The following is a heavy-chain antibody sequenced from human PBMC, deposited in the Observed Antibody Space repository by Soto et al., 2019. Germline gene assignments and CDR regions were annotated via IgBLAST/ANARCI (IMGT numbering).Heavy chain of an antibody. V-gene: IGHV1-2*04. D-gene: IGHD2-2*01. CDR1: GYTFTGYY. Sequence: ASVKVSCKASGYTFTGYYMHWVRQAPGQGLEWMGWINPNSGGTNYAQKFQGWVTMTRDTSISTAYMELSRLRSDDTAVYYCARALYHAHGAFDIWGQGTMVTVSS. CDR2: INPNSGGT. J-gene: IGHJ3*02. CDR3: ARALYHAHGAFDI.